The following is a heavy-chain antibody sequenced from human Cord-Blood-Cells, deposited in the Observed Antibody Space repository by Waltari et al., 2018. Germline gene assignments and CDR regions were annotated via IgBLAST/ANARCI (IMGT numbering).Heavy chain of an antibody. Sequence: QLQLQESGPGLVKPSETLSLTCTVSGGSISSSSYYWGWIRQPPGKGLEWIGSIYYSGSTYYNPSLKSRVTISVDTSKNQFSLKLSSVTAADTAVYYCARRCSSTSYYFRVDYWGQGTLVTVSS. CDR2: IYYSGST. V-gene: IGHV4-39*01. J-gene: IGHJ4*02. CDR3: ARRCSSTSYYFRVDY. CDR1: GGSISSSSYY. D-gene: IGHD2-2*01.